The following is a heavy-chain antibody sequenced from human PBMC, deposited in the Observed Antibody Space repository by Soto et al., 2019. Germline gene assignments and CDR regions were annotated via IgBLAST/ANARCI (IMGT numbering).Heavy chain of an antibody. J-gene: IGHJ4*02. D-gene: IGHD6-13*01. V-gene: IGHV3-23*01. CDR2: ISGSGGST. CDR1: GFTFSSYA. Sequence: EVQLLDSGGGLVQPGGSLRLSCAASGFTFSSYAMNWVRQAPGKGLEWVSVISGSGGSTYYADSVKGRFTISRDNSKNPLYLQMNSLRAEDTAVYYCARRGPGTYFDYWGQGTLVTVSS. CDR3: ARRGPGTYFDY.